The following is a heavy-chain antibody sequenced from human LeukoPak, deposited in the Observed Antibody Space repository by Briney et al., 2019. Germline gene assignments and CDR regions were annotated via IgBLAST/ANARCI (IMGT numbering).Heavy chain of an antibody. J-gene: IGHJ6*02. D-gene: IGHD2-2*01. CDR3: ARGIFIVVVPAAYYYYYGMDV. Sequence: SETLSLTCAVYGGSFSGYYWSWIRQPPGKGLEWIGEINHSGGTNYNPSLKSRVTISVDTSKNQFSLKLSSVTAADTAVYYCARGIFIVVVPAAYYYYYGMDVWGQGTTVTVSS. CDR2: INHSGGT. CDR1: GGSFSGYY. V-gene: IGHV4-34*01.